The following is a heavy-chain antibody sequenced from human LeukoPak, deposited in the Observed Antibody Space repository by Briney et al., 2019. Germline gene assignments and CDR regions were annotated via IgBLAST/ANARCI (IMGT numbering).Heavy chain of an antibody. CDR3: ARASGDTVDTTTMGSF. CDR1: GFTFSTYS. CDR2: ISSSAYI. V-gene: IGHV3-21*01. D-gene: IGHD5-18*01. Sequence: GGSLRLSCAASGFTFSTYSMNWVRQAPGKGLEWVSSISSSAYIYYADSVKGRFTISRDNAKNSLYLQMNSLRAEDTAVYYCARASGDTVDTTTMGSFWGQGTLVTVSS. J-gene: IGHJ4*02.